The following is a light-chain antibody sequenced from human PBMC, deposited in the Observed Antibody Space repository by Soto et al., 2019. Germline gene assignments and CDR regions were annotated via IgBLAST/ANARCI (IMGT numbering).Light chain of an antibody. V-gene: IGKV3-15*01. Sequence: EIVMPQSPATLSVSPGARATLSGRASQGVSSNLAWYQQKPGQAPRLLIYGASTRATGIPARFSGSGSGTDFTLTISSLQPEEFATYYCLQDYNYPWTVGQGTKVDI. CDR2: GAS. CDR1: QGVSSN. CDR3: LQDYNYPWT. J-gene: IGKJ1*01.